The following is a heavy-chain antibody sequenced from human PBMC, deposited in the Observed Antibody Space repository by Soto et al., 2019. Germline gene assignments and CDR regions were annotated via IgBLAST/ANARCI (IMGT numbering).Heavy chain of an antibody. CDR3: ARASYYDSFGWFDP. Sequence: QVQLQESGPGLVKPSQTLSLTCTVSGGSISSGAYYWSWIRQHPGKGLERIGYIYYSGSTYYNPSLRSRVTISVDTSKNQFSLNLSSVTAADTAVYYCARASYYDSFGWFDPWGQGALVTVSS. CDR2: IYYSGST. D-gene: IGHD3-3*01. CDR1: GGSISSGAYY. V-gene: IGHV4-31*03. J-gene: IGHJ5*02.